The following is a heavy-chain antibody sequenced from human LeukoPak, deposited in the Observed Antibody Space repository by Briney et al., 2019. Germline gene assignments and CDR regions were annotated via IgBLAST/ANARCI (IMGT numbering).Heavy chain of an antibody. D-gene: IGHD3-9*01. CDR2: VSSNGGST. J-gene: IGHJ4*02. Sequence: GGSLRLSCAASGFTFSSYAMHWVRQAPGNGLEYVSAVSSNGGSTYYANSVKGRFTISRDNSKNTLYLQMGSLRAEDMAVYYCARGRVLRYFDWLSTDFDYWGQGTLVTVSS. CDR3: ARGRVLRYFDWLSTDFDY. V-gene: IGHV3-64*01. CDR1: GFTFSSYA.